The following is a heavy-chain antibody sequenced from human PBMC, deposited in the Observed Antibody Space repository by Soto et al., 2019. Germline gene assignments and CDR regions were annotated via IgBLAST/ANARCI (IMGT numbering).Heavy chain of an antibody. J-gene: IGHJ6*02. D-gene: IGHD3-3*01. V-gene: IGHV1-69*01. CDR1: GGTFSSYA. CDR2: IIPIFGTA. Sequence: QVQLVQSGAEVKKPGSSVKVSCKASGGTFSSYAISWVRQAPGQGLEWMGGIIPIFGTANYAQKFQGRVTITADESTSTAYMELRSLRSEDTAVYYCARDTRGRYYDFWSGYYTGEHYYGMDVWGQGTTVTVSS. CDR3: ARDTRGRYYDFWSGYYTGEHYYGMDV.